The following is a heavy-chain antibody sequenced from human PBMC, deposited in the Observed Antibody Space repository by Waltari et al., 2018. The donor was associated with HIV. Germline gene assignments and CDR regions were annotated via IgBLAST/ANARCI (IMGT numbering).Heavy chain of an antibody. CDR1: GFAFNNYA. CDR2: ISGSSYIHT. Sequence: EVQLLESGGGLVQPGESLRLSCAASGFAFNNYAFNWVRQAPGKGLEWVSAISGSSYIHTYYADSVKGRFTVSRDNSKRTVYLQMNSLRVEDTAVYYCAHQISGQWLTPGHWGQGTLVTVSS. J-gene: IGHJ4*02. D-gene: IGHD6-19*01. CDR3: AHQISGQWLTPGH. V-gene: IGHV3-23*01.